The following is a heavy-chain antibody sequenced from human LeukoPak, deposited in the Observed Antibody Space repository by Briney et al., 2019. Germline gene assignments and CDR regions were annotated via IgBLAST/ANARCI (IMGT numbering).Heavy chain of an antibody. CDR1: GGSISSYY. V-gene: IGHV4-59*04. CDR3: ARIPIATEMPTGRWFDP. CDR2: IYHSGST. J-gene: IGHJ5*02. Sequence: PSETLSLTCTVSGGSISSYYWSWIRQPPGKGLEWIGTIYHSGSTYYNPSLKSRVTISVDTSKNQFSLKLSSVTAADTAVYYCARIPIATEMPTGRWFDPWGQGTLVTVSS. D-gene: IGHD5-24*01.